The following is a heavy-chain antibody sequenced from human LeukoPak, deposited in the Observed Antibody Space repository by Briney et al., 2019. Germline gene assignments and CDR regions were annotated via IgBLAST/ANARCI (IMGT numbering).Heavy chain of an antibody. CDR3: ARDLATAATADRAFDI. V-gene: IGHV4-59*01. Sequence: SETLSLTCTVSGGSISSYYWSWVRQPPGKGLEWSGYIYYSGSTNYNPSLKNRVTISVDTSKNQFSLRLSSVTAADTAVYYCARDLATAATADRAFDIWGQGTMVTVSS. CDR2: IYYSGST. J-gene: IGHJ3*02. D-gene: IGHD6-13*01. CDR1: GGSISSYY.